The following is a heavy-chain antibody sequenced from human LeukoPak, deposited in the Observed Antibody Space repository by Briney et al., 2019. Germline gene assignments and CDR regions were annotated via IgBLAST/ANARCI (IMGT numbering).Heavy chain of an antibody. J-gene: IGHJ4*02. Sequence: GGSLRLSCAASGFTFDDYAMHWVRQAPGKGLEWVSSISSSSSYIYYADSVKGRFTISRDNAKNSLYLQMDSLRAEDTAVYYCAREDYSNVPTRPFDYWGQGTLVTVSS. D-gene: IGHD4-11*01. CDR1: GFTFDDYA. CDR3: AREDYSNVPTRPFDY. V-gene: IGHV3-21*01. CDR2: ISSSSSYI.